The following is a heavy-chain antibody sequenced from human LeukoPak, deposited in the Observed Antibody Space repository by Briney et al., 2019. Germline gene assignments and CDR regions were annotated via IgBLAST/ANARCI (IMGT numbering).Heavy chain of an antibody. CDR1: GLTLSSYE. D-gene: IGHD3-22*01. J-gene: IGHJ4*02. Sequence: PGGSLRLSCAASGLTLSSYEMNWVRQAPGKGLEWVSFISSSGSSMSYADSVKGRFTVSRDNAKNSFYLQMNSLRAEDTALYYCARNHYDTSGYYHSFDYWGQGTLVTVSS. CDR2: ISSSGSSM. V-gene: IGHV3-48*03. CDR3: ARNHYDTSGYYHSFDY.